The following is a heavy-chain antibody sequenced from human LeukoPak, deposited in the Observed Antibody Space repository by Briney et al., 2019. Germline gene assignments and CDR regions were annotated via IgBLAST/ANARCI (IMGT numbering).Heavy chain of an antibody. V-gene: IGHV5-51*01. J-gene: IGHJ3*02. CDR1: GYSFSSYC. CDR2: IYTGDSDT. Sequence: GASLNISCNGSGYSFSSYCIGWVRQMPGKGLEWMGIIYTGDSDTRNSPSFQGQVTISADKSVSTAYLKWSSLKASDTAMYFCARARILLTFGGLRGTKTDAFDIWGQGTMVTVSS. D-gene: IGHD3-16*01. CDR3: ARARILLTFGGLRGTKTDAFDI.